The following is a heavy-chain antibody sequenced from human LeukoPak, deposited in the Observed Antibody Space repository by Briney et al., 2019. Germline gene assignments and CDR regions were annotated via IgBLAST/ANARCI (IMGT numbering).Heavy chain of an antibody. CDR3: ARQGYCSSTSCYTGFYNWFDP. CDR2: IYYSGST. J-gene: IGHJ5*02. D-gene: IGHD2-2*02. Sequence: SETLSLTCTVSGGSISSSSYYWGWIRQPPGKGLEWIGSIYYSGSTYYNPSLKSRVTISVDTSKNQFSLKLSSVTAADTAVYYCARQGYCSSTSCYTGFYNWFDPWGQGTLVTVSS. V-gene: IGHV4-39*01. CDR1: GGSISSSSYY.